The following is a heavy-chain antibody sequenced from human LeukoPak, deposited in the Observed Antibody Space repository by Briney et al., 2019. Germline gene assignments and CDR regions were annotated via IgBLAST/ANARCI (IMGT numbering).Heavy chain of an antibody. CDR2: IIPIFGTA. D-gene: IGHD5-18*01. V-gene: IGHV1-69*13. CDR1: GYTFTSYY. CDR3: ARSKRDRLGAGIQLWFAAFDI. J-gene: IGHJ3*02. Sequence: SVKVSCKAAGYTFTSYYMHWVRQAPGQGLEWMGGIIPIFGTANYAQKFQGRVTITADESTSTAYMELSSLRSEDTAVYYCARSKRDRLGAGIQLWFAAFDIWGQGTMVTVSS.